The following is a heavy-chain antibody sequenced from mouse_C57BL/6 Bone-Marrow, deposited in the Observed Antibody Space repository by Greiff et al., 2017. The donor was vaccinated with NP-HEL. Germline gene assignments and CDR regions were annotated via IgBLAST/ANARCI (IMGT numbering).Heavy chain of an antibody. D-gene: IGHD1-1*01. Sequence: QVQLQQSGAELVKPGASVKISCKASGYAFSSYWMNWVKQRPGKGLEWIGQLYPGDGDTNYNGKFQGKATLTADKSSSTAYMQLSSLTSEDSAVYFCARSDGSPYYFDYWGQGTTLTVSS. CDR1: GYAFSSYW. CDR2: LYPGDGDT. J-gene: IGHJ2*01. CDR3: ARSDGSPYYFDY. V-gene: IGHV1-80*01.